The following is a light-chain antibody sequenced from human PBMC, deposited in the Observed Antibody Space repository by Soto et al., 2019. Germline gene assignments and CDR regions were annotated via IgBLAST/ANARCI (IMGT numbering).Light chain of an antibody. CDR1: QSIKNW. Sequence: DIQMTQSPSTLSASVGDRVTITCRASQSIKNWLAWYQQKPGEAPKLLIYKASTLESGVPSRFSGSGSGTELTITISSLQPDDFETYDCQHYNSYSEAFGQGTKVDIK. CDR2: KAS. V-gene: IGKV1-5*03. CDR3: QHYNSYSEA. J-gene: IGKJ1*01.